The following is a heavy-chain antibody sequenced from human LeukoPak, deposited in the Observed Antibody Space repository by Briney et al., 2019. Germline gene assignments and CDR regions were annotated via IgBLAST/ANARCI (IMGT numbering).Heavy chain of an antibody. CDR3: AREDIVVVPEGMDYDH. J-gene: IGHJ4*02. CDR2: IGRTDDYI. V-gene: IGHV3-21*06. D-gene: IGHD2-2*01. Sequence: PGGSLRLSCAASGFTFSNYIMSWVRQAPGKGLEWVSTIGRTDDYIYYTDSVKGRFIISRDDAKNSVYLQMNSLRAEDTAVYYCAREDIVVVPEGMDYDHWGQGTLVTVSS. CDR1: GFTFSNYI.